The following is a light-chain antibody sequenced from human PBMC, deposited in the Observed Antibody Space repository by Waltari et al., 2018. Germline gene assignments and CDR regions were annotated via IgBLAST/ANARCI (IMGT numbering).Light chain of an antibody. CDR1: QSVTKI. CDR3: QQYNNWPPT. CDR2: GTS. Sequence: EIVMTQSPATLSVSPGERATLSCRASQSVTKILAWYQQKPGQAPTLLIYGTSTRATGIPDRFGGSGSGAEFTLTISSLQSEDFAVYYCQQYNNWPPTFGQGTKLEIK. J-gene: IGKJ2*01. V-gene: IGKV3-15*01.